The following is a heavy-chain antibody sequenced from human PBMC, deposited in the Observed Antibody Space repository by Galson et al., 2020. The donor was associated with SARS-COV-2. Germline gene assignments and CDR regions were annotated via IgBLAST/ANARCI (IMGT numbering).Heavy chain of an antibody. Sequence: ASVKVSCKAPGFTLMRYGASWVRQAPGHGPEWMGRIAAYDNNIKFARKFQGRVTLTTDTSTNTAYMELRGLTPDDTAVYFCARDGIPTAVGWAQYYYCMVFWGRGTTVSISS. CDR2: IAAYDNNI. D-gene: IGHD2-21*02. J-gene: IGHJ6*03. CDR3: ARDGIPTAVGWAQYYYCMVF. CDR1: GFTLMRYG. V-gene: IGHV1-18*01.